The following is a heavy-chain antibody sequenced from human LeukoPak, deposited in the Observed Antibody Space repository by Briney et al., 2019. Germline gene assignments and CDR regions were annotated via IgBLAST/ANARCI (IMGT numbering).Heavy chain of an antibody. V-gene: IGHV4-59*01. CDR2: IYYSGST. Sequence: SETLSLTCTVSGGSISSYYWSWIRQPPGKGLEWIGYIYYSGSTNYNPSLKSRVTISVDTSKNQFSLKLSSVTAADTAVYYCARIPSQSVGVQHWGQGTLVTVSS. D-gene: IGHD2-15*01. CDR1: GGSISSYY. CDR3: ARIPSQSVGVQH. J-gene: IGHJ1*01.